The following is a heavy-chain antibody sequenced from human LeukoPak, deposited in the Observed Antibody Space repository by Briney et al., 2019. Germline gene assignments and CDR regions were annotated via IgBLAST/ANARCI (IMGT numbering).Heavy chain of an antibody. J-gene: IGHJ4*02. CDR1: GFTFSSYA. D-gene: IGHD3-3*01. CDR2: ISGSGGST. CDR3: AKRGLYYDFWSGYPVYFDY. V-gene: IGHV3-23*01. Sequence: GGSLRLSCAASGFTFSSYAMSWVRQAPGKGLEWVSAISGSGGSTYYADSVKGRFTISRDNSKNTLYLQMNSLRAEDTAVYYCAKRGLYYDFWSGYPVYFDYWGQGTLVTVSS.